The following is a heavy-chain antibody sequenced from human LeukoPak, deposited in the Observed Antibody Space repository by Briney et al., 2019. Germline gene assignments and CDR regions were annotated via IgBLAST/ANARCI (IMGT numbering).Heavy chain of an antibody. J-gene: IGHJ4*02. Sequence: PGRSLRLSCAASGFTFSSYGMHWVRQAPGKGLEWVAVISHDGSNKYYADSVKGRFTISRDNSKNTLYLQMNSLRAEDTAVYYCAKDRSSSGYYYFDYWGQGTLVTVSS. CDR1: GFTFSSYG. CDR3: AKDRSSSGYYYFDY. CDR2: ISHDGSNK. D-gene: IGHD3-22*01. V-gene: IGHV3-30*18.